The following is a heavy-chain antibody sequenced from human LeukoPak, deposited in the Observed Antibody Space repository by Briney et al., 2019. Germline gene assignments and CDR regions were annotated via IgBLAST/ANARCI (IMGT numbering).Heavy chain of an antibody. CDR1: GFISSDHY. CDR3: AKGISGDSYKFDY. V-gene: IGHV3-72*01. D-gene: IGHD2-15*01. CDR2: TRNKANSYTT. J-gene: IGHJ4*02. Sequence: GGSLRLSCAASGFISSDHYMDWVRQAPGKGLEWVGRTRNKANSYTTDYAASVKGRFTISRDESKNSLYLQMNSLRAEDTAVYYCAKGISGDSYKFDYWGQGTLVTVSS.